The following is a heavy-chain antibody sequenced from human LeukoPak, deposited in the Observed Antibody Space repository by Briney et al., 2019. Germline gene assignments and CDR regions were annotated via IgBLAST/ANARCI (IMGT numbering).Heavy chain of an antibody. D-gene: IGHD5-18*01. J-gene: IGHJ3*02. CDR3: ARFPPTAPGAFDI. CDR1: GYTFTSYA. V-gene: IGHV7-4-1*02. CDR2: INTNNGNP. Sequence: ASVKVSCKASGYTFTSYAMNWVRQAPGQGLEWMGWINTNNGNPTYAQGFTGRFVFSLDTSGNTVYLQISSLKTEDTAVYYCARFPPTAPGAFDIWGQGTMVTVSS.